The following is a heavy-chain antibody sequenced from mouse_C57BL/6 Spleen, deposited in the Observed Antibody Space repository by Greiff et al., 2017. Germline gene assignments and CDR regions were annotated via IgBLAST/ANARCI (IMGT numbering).Heavy chain of an antibody. J-gene: IGHJ3*01. V-gene: IGHV1-55*01. CDR3: ARRGSSPFAY. CDR2: IYPGSGST. Sequence: VQLQQSGAELVKPGASVKMSCKASGYTFTSYCITWVKQSPGKGLEWIGDIYPGSGSTNYHEKFKGKATLTVDTSSNTAYLQLSSLTSEDSAVYDSARRGSSPFAYWGQGTLVTVSA. CDR1: GYTFTSYC. D-gene: IGHD1-1*01.